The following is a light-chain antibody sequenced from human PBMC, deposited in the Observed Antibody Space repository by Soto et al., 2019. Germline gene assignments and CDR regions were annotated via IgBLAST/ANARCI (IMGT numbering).Light chain of an antibody. CDR2: GAS. V-gene: IGKV3-20*01. J-gene: IGKJ2*01. CDR3: QRYGSSPLYT. Sequence: EIVLTQSPGTLSLSPGERATLSCRASQSVTSSHLAWYQQKPGQAPRLLLYGASSRATGIPDRFSGSGSGTDFTLTISRLEPEDFAVYYCQRYGSSPLYTFGQGTKLEI. CDR1: QSVTSSH.